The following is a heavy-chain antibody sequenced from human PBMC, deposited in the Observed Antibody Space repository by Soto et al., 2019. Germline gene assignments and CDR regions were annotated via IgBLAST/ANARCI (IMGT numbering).Heavy chain of an antibody. CDR3: AKADTGWFAP. CDR2: ITGSSGST. V-gene: IGHV3-23*01. CDR1: GFTFGQFV. J-gene: IGHJ5*02. D-gene: IGHD3-10*01. Sequence: EEQLLESGGDLVQPGGSLRLSCAASGFTFGQFVMTWVRQAPGKGLEWVSTITGSSGSTTYTESVKGRVTISRGNSKNSLYLQMNNLRADDTAIYYCAKADTGWFAPWGRGTLVTVSS.